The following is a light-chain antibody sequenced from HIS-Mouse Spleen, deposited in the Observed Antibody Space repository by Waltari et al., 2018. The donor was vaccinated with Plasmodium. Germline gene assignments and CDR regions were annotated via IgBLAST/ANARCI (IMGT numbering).Light chain of an antibody. J-gene: IGKJ3*01. CDR1: QDISNY. CDR3: QQYDNLPPLFT. V-gene: IGKV1-33*01. CDR2: DAS. Sequence: DIQMTPSPSSLSASVGDRVTLTCQASQDISNYLNWYHQKQGKAPKLLIYDASNLETGVPSRFSGSGSGTDFTFTISSLQPEDIATYYCQQYDNLPPLFTFGPGTKVDIK.